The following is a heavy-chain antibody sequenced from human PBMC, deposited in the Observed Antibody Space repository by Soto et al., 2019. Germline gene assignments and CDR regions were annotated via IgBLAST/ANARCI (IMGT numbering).Heavy chain of an antibody. V-gene: IGHV1-18*01. CDR3: ARDKRAFIAAAGKHYYYYYMAV. D-gene: IGHD6-13*01. J-gene: IGHJ6*03. CDR1: GYTFTSYG. CDR2: ISAYNGNT. Sequence: GASVKVSCKASGYTFTSYGISWVRQAPGHGLEWMGWISAYNGNTNYAQKLQGRVTMTTDTSTSTAYMELRSLRSDDTAVYYCARDKRAFIAAAGKHYYYYYMAVWGKGTTVTVSS.